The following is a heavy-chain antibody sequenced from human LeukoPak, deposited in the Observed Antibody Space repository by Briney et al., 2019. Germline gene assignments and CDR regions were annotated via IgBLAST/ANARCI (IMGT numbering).Heavy chain of an antibody. CDR3: ARGIWFGQLSPFDY. CDR2: INHSGST. V-gene: IGHV4-39*07. D-gene: IGHD3-10*01. J-gene: IGHJ4*02. Sequence: SETLSLTCTVSGGSISSSSYYWGWIRQPPGKGLEWIGEINHSGSTNYNPSLKSRVTISVDTSKNQFSLKLSSVTAADTAVYYCARGIWFGQLSPFDYWGQGTLVTVSS. CDR1: GGSISSSSYY.